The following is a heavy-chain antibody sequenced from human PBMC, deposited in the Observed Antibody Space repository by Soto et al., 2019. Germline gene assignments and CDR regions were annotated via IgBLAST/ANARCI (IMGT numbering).Heavy chain of an antibody. Sequence: QVQLVQSGAEVKKPGASVKVSCKVSGYTLTELSMHWVRQAAGKGHEWLGGFDPEDGETIYAQKFQGIVTMAEDTSTDTAYMELSSLRSEDTAVYYCARPYYDFWSGYYHNWFDPWGQGTLVTVSS. CDR3: ARPYYDFWSGYYHNWFDP. V-gene: IGHV1-24*01. CDR2: FDPEDGET. CDR1: GYTLTELS. D-gene: IGHD3-3*01. J-gene: IGHJ5*02.